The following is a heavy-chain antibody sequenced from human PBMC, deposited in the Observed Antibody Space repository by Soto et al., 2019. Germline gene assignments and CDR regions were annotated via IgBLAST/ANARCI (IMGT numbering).Heavy chain of an antibody. V-gene: IGHV1-46*01. CDR2: INPSGGST. Sequence: GASVKVSCKASGYTFTSYYMHWVRQAPGQGLEWMGIINPSGGSTSYAQKFQGRVTMTRDTSTSTVYMELSSLRSEDTAVYYCARESSYGARGSAFDIWGQGTMVTVSS. D-gene: IGHD5-18*01. CDR1: GYTFTSYY. J-gene: IGHJ3*02. CDR3: ARESSYGARGSAFDI.